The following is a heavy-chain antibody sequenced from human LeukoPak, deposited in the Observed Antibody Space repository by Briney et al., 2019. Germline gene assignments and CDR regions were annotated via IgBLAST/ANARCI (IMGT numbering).Heavy chain of an antibody. V-gene: IGHV3-73*01. CDR3: TREVGSWLDY. CDR1: GFTFSSYW. J-gene: IGHJ4*02. CDR2: IRDKANTYAT. D-gene: IGHD6-13*01. Sequence: GGSLRLSCAASGFTFSSYWMSWVRQAPGKGLEWVGRIRDKANTYATSYAASVKGRFTISRDDLKNTAYLQMNSLKTEDTALYYCTREVGSWLDYWGQGTLVTVSS.